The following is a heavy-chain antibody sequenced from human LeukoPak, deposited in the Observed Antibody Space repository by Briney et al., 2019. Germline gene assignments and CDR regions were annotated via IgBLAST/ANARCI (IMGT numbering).Heavy chain of an antibody. CDR3: ARDRVAARRFEAFDI. J-gene: IGHJ3*02. CDR2: ISSSSSYI. V-gene: IGHV3-21*01. D-gene: IGHD6-6*01. CDR1: GFTFSSYS. Sequence: GGSLRLSCAASGFTFSSYSMNWVRQAPGKGLEWVSSISSSSSYIYYADSVKGRFTISRDNAKNSLYLQMNSLRAEDTAVYYCARDRVAARRFEAFDIWGQGTMVTVSS.